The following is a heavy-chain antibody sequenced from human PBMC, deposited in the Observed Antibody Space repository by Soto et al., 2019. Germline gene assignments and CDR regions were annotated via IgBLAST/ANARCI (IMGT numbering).Heavy chain of an antibody. Sequence: GGSLRLSCAASGFTFDDYTMHWVRQAPGKGLEWVSLISWDGGSTYYADSVTGRFTISRDNSKNSLYLQMNSLRTEDTALYYCAKDLSGSGGSGSYIYYYYGMDVWGQGTTVTVSS. CDR2: ISWDGGST. CDR3: AKDLSGSGGSGSYIYYYYGMDV. J-gene: IGHJ6*02. CDR1: GFTFDDYT. D-gene: IGHD3-10*01. V-gene: IGHV3-43*01.